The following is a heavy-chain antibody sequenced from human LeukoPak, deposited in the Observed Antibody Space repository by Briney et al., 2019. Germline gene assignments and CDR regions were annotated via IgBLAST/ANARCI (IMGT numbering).Heavy chain of an antibody. CDR2: IKQDGSEK. Sequence: GGSLRLSCVASGITFSSYSMNWVRQAPGKGLEWVANIKQDGSEKYYVDSVKGRFTISRDNAKNSLYLQMNSLRAEDTAVYYCAKGHGWEASYYYYYMDVWGKGTTVTISS. V-gene: IGHV3-7*01. J-gene: IGHJ6*03. CDR3: AKGHGWEASYYYYYMDV. CDR1: GITFSSYS. D-gene: IGHD1-26*01.